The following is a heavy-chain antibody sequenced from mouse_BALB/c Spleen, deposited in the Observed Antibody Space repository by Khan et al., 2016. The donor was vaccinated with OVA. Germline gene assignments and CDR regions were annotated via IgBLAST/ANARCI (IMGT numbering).Heavy chain of an antibody. J-gene: IGHJ2*01. CDR2: TSYSGNT. CDR3: ARVYGGDFDY. V-gene: IGHV3-2*02. Sequence: SPSPRPFLPTTLDRPPFTSYSGNTKYNPSLKSRISITRDTSKNQFFLQLKSVTTEDTARYYCARVYGGDFDYWGQGTTLTVSS. D-gene: IGHD1-1*01.